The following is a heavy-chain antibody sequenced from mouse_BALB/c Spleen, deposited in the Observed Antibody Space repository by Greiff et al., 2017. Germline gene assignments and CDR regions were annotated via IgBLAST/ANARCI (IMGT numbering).Heavy chain of an antibody. D-gene: IGHD1-3*01. CDR3: ARDGDDGEWAY. Sequence: HVQLKQSGPELVKPGASVRISCKASGYTFTSYYIHWVKQRPGQGLEWIGWIYPGNVNTKYNEKFKGKATLTADKSSSTAYMQLSSLTSEDSAVYFCARDGDDGEWAYWGQGTALTVSS. V-gene: IGHV1S56*01. CDR1: GYTFTSYY. CDR2: IYPGNVNT. J-gene: IGHJ2*01.